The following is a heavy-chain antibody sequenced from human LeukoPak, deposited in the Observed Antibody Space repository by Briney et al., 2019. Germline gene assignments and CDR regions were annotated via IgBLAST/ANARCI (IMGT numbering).Heavy chain of an antibody. CDR2: IWYDGSNK. J-gene: IGHJ4*02. D-gene: IGHD2-2*01. V-gene: IGHV3-33*01. Sequence: GGSLRLSCAASGFTFSSYGMHWVRQAPGKGLEWVAVIWYDGSNKYYADSVKGRSTISRDNSKNTLYLQMNSLRAEDTAVYYCARGVVVPAKFDYWGQGTLVTVSS. CDR1: GFTFSSYG. CDR3: ARGVVVPAKFDY.